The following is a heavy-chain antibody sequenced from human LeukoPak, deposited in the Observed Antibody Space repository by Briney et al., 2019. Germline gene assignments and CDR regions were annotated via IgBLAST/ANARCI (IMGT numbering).Heavy chain of an antibody. J-gene: IGHJ4*02. Sequence: GASVKVSCKVSGYTITELSMHWVRQAPGKGLEWMGWISAYNGNTNYAQKLQGRVTMTTDTSTSTAYMELRSLRSDDTAVYYCARDTGFRIAVAASRFDYWGQGTLVTVSS. V-gene: IGHV1-18*01. CDR2: ISAYNGNT. CDR3: ARDTGFRIAVAASRFDY. D-gene: IGHD6-19*01. CDR1: GYTITELS.